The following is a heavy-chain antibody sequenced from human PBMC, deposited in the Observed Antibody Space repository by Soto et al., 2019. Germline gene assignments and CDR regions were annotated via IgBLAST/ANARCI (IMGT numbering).Heavy chain of an antibody. J-gene: IGHJ4*02. CDR3: ARARSKGGVVAVAAPWDY. D-gene: IGHD2-15*01. CDR1: GYTFTGYY. CDR2: INPNSGGT. V-gene: IGHV1-2*02. Sequence: VKVSCKASGYTFTGYYMHWVRQAPGQGLEWMGWINPNSGGTNYAQKFQGRVTMTRDTSISTAYMELSRLRSDDTAVYYCARARSKGGVVAVAAPWDYWGQGTLVTRLL.